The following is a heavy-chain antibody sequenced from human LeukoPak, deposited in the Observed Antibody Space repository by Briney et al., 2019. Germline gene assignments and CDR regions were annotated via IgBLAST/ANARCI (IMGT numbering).Heavy chain of an antibody. V-gene: IGHV4-39*02. J-gene: IGHJ6*03. Sequence: SETLSLTCTVCGVSISSSNSYWGWIRQPPGKGLEWIGSIYYSGNTYYNASLKSQVSISIDTSKNQFSLRLTSVTAADTAVYYCAREGYYFYYMDVWGKGTTVTISS. CDR3: AREGYYFYYMDV. CDR1: GVSISSSNSY. CDR2: IYYSGNT.